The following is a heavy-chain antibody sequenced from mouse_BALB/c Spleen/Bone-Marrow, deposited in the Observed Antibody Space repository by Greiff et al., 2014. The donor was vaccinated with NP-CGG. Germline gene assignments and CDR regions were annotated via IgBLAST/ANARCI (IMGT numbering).Heavy chain of an antibody. Sequence: EVQVVESGGGLVQPGGSLKLSCATSGFTFSDYYMYWVRQTPEKRLEWVAYISNGGGSTYYPDTVKGRFTISRDNAKNTLYLQRRPLKSEDTYMYYSERNLYGNYGAMDYWGQGTSVTVSS. V-gene: IGHV5-12*02. J-gene: IGHJ4*01. D-gene: IGHD2-1*01. CDR1: GFTFSDYY. CDR2: ISNGGGST. CDR3: ERNLYGNYGAMDY.